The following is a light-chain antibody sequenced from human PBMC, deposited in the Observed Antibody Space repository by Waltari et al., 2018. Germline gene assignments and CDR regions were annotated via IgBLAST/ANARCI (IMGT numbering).Light chain of an antibody. CDR1: QDIGRW. J-gene: IGKJ2*01. CDR2: AAS. V-gene: IGKV1-12*01. CDR3: QQTNTFPFT. Sequence: DIQMIQSPSSVSASLGDRVTITCRASQDIGRWLAWYQHKPGRAPNLLIFAASSWQNGVPSRFSGSGSGTYFTLSINCLQPEDFATYYCQQTNTFPFTFGQGTKLEIK.